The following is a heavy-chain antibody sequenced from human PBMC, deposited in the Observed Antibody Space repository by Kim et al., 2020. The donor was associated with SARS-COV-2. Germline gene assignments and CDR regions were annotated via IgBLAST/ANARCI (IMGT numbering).Heavy chain of an antibody. D-gene: IGHD3-10*01. J-gene: IGHJ5*02. Sequence: GGSLRLSCAASGFTFSSYGMHWVRQAPGKGLEWVAVIWYDGSNKYYADSVKGRFTISRDNSKNTLYLQMNSLRAEDTAVYYCAKESIGSGSFSWFDPWGQGTLVTVSS. CDR2: IWYDGSNK. CDR1: GFTFSSYG. V-gene: IGHV3-33*06. CDR3: AKESIGSGSFSWFDP.